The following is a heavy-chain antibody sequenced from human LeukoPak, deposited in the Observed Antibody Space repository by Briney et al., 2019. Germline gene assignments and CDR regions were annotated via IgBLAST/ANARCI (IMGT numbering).Heavy chain of an antibody. CDR1: GLTFSSHS. CDR3: AELGITMIGGV. Sequence: PGGSLRLSCAASGLTFSSHSMNWVRQARGKGLEWVSHMRSSSRTTYYADSVKGRFTISRDNAKNSLYLQMNSLRAEDTAVYYCAELGITMIGGVWGKGTTVTISS. J-gene: IGHJ6*04. V-gene: IGHV3-48*04. CDR2: MRSSSRTT. D-gene: IGHD3-10*02.